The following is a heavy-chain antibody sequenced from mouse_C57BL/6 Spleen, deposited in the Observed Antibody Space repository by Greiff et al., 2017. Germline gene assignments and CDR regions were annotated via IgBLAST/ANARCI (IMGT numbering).Heavy chain of an antibody. J-gene: IGHJ3*01. Sequence: VQLQQSGGDLVKPGGSLKLSCAASGFTFSSYGMSWVRQTPDKRLEWVATISSGGSYTYYPDSVKGRFTISRDNAKNTLYLQMSSLKSEDTAMYYCARGDSNSFAYWGQGTLVTVSA. CDR3: ARGDSNSFAY. CDR1: GFTFSSYG. D-gene: IGHD3-2*01. CDR2: ISSGGSYT. V-gene: IGHV5-6*01.